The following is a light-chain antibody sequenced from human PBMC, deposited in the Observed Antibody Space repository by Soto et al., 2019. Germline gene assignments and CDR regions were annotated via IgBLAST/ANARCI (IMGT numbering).Light chain of an antibody. CDR3: SSYGGANTVV. CDR1: SNDVGGYNY. V-gene: IGLV2-8*01. CDR2: EVS. J-gene: IGLJ2*01. Sequence: SALTQPPSASGSPGQSVTISCTGTSNDVGGYNYVSWYQQHPGKAPKLMIHEVSKRPSGVPDRFSGSKSGNTASLTVSGLLTEDEADYYCSSYGGANTVVFGGGTQLTVL.